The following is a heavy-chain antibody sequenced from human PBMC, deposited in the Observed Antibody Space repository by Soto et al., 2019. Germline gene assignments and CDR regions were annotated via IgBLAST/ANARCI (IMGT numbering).Heavy chain of an antibody. CDR2: INAGNGNT. CDR3: ARGDGYYYFDY. CDR1: GYTFTTYA. J-gene: IGHJ4*02. Sequence: GASVKVSCKASGYTFTTYAMHWVRQAPGQRLEWMGWINAGNGNTKYSQKFQGRVTITRDTSASTAYMGLSSLRSEDTAVYYCARGDGYYYFDYWGQGTLVTVSS. D-gene: IGHD3-22*01. V-gene: IGHV1-3*01.